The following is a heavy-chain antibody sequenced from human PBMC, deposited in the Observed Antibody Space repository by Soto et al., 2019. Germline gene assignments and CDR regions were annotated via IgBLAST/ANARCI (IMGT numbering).Heavy chain of an antibody. V-gene: IGHV1-69*06. D-gene: IGHD6-6*01. Sequence: QVQLVQSGAEVKKPGSSVKVSCKASGGTFSSYAISWVRQAPGQGLEWMGGIIPIFGTANYAQKFQGRVTITADKSTSTAYMELSSLISEDTGVYYCERVKVSSFYYCYGMDVWGQGTTVTVS. CDR2: IIPIFGTA. CDR3: ERVKVSSFYYCYGMDV. J-gene: IGHJ6*02. CDR1: GGTFSSYA.